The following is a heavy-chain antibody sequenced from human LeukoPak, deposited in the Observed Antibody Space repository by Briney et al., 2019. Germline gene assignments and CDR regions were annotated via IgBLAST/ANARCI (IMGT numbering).Heavy chain of an antibody. V-gene: IGHV4-39*07. Sequence: SETLSLTCTVSGGSISSSSYYWGWIRQPPGKGPEWIGSIYYSGSTYYNPSLKSRVTISVDTSKNQFSLKLSSVTAADTAVYYCLGGIPPSSIDYWGQGTLVTVSS. CDR3: LGGIPPSSIDY. D-gene: IGHD3-10*01. J-gene: IGHJ4*02. CDR1: GGSISSSSYY. CDR2: IYYSGST.